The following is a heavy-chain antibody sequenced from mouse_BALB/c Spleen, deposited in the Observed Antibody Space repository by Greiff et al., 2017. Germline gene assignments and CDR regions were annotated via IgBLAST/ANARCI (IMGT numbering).Heavy chain of an antibody. CDR2: ISTYYGDA. CDR3: ARGVTGDYDEFAY. CDR1: GYTFTDYA. J-gene: IGHJ3*01. V-gene: IGHV1S137*01. Sequence: QVQLQQSGAELVRPGVSVKISCKGSGYTFTDYAMHWVKQSHAKSLEWIGVISTYYGDASYNQKFKGKATMTVDKSSSTAYMELARLTSEDSAIYYCARGVTGDYDEFAYWGQGTLVTVSA. D-gene: IGHD2-4*01.